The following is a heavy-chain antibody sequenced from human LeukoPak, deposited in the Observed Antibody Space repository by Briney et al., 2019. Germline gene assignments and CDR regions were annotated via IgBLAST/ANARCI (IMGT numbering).Heavy chain of an antibody. CDR3: AREGVVPAATSYYFDY. CDR2: IYTSGST. Sequence: PSQTLSLTCTVSGGSISSYYWSWIRQPAGKGLEWIGRIYTSGSTNYNPSLKSRVTVSVDTSKNQISLKLSSVTAADTAVYYCAREGVVPAATSYYFDYWGQGTLVTVSS. CDR1: GGSISSYY. V-gene: IGHV4-4*07. J-gene: IGHJ4*02. D-gene: IGHD2-2*01.